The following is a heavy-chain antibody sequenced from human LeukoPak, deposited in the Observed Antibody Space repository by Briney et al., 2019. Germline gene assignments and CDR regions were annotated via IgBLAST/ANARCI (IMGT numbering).Heavy chain of an antibody. Sequence: GGSLRLSCAASGFTFSTYWITWVRQPPGKGLEWVAHINHDGSEKYYVDSVKGRFTISRDNAKNSLYLQMNSLRVEDTAVYYCARDRAVAGLCDYWGQGTLVTVSS. CDR2: INHDGSEK. CDR1: GFTFSTYW. D-gene: IGHD6-19*01. J-gene: IGHJ4*02. CDR3: ARDRAVAGLCDY. V-gene: IGHV3-7*01.